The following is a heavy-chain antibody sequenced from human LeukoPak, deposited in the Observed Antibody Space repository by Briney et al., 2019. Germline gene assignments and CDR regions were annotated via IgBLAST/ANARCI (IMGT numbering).Heavy chain of an antibody. V-gene: IGHV4-34*01. J-gene: IGHJ4*02. CDR3: ARGILGYCSSTSCPSFGY. Sequence: PSETLSLTCAVYGGSFSGYYWSWTRQPPGKGLEWIGEINHSGSTNYNPSLKSRVTISVDTSKNQFSLKLSSVTAADTAVYYCARGILGYCSSTSCPSFGYWGQGTLVTVSS. CDR2: INHSGST. CDR1: GGSFSGYY. D-gene: IGHD2-2*01.